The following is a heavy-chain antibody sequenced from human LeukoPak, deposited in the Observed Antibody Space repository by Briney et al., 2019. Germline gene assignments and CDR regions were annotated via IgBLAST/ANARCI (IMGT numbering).Heavy chain of an antibody. D-gene: IGHD5-18*01. J-gene: IGHJ4*02. CDR3: ARGLGRGYSYGYDRYYFDY. V-gene: IGHV1-2*02. CDR1: GYTLTGYY. CDR2: INPNSGGT. Sequence: ASVKVSCKASGYTLTGYYMHWVRQAPGQGLEWMGWINPNSGGTNYAQKFQGRVTMTRDTSISTAYMELSRLRSDDTAVYYCARGLGRGYSYGYDRYYFDYWGQGTLVTVSS.